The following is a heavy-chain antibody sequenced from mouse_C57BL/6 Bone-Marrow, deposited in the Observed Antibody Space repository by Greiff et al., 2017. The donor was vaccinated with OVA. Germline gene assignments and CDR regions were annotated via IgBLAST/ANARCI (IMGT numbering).Heavy chain of an antibody. V-gene: IGHV1-72*01. CDR2: IDPNSGGT. D-gene: IGHD4-1*01. Sequence: QVQLQQPGAELVKPGASVKLSCKASGYTFTSSWMHWVKQRPGRGLEWIGRIDPNSGGTKYNEKFKSQATLTVDKPSSTAYMQLSSLTSEDSAVYYCARRVRGNWGVFDYWGQGTTRTVSA. J-gene: IGHJ2*01. CDR1: GYTFTSSW. CDR3: ARRVRGNWGVFDY.